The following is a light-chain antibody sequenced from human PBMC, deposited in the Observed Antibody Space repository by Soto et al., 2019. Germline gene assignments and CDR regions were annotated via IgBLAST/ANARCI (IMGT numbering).Light chain of an antibody. J-gene: IGLJ2*01. Sequence: QSVLTQPASVSGSLGQSITISCSGTASDVGGYKYVSWYQQSPGKAPKLMIYEVSNRPSGISNRFSGSKSGNTASLTISGLQAEDEADYYCGSFSSGSSLVVFGGGTQLTVL. CDR2: EVS. CDR1: ASDVGGYKY. V-gene: IGLV2-14*01. CDR3: GSFSSGSSLVV.